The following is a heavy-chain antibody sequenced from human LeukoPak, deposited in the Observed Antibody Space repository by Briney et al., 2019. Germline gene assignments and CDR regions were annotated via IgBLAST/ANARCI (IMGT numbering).Heavy chain of an antibody. V-gene: IGHV3-7*05. CDR3: ARWGTYSSSWLGAFDI. CDR1: GFTFSSYW. D-gene: IGHD6-13*01. Sequence: GGSLRLSCAASGFTFSSYWMSWVRQAPGKGLEWVANIKQDGSEKYYVDSVKGRFTISRDNAKNSLYLQMNSLRAEDTAVCYCARWGTYSSSWLGAFDIWGQGTMVTVSS. CDR2: IKQDGSEK. J-gene: IGHJ3*02.